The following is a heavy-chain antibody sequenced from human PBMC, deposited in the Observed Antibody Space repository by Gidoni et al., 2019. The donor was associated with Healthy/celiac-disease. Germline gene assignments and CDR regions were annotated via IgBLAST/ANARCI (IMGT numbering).Heavy chain of an antibody. D-gene: IGHD3-10*01. CDR1: GGSFSGYY. CDR2: INHSGST. CDR3: ARGWVRLPPLDI. Sequence: QVQLRQWGAGRLKPSKTLSLTCAIYGGSFSGYYWSWIRQPPGKGPEWIGEINHSGSTNYNPSLKSRFTISVYTSKNQFSLKLSSVTAADTAVYYCARGWVRLPPLDIWGQGTMVTVSS. V-gene: IGHV4-34*01. J-gene: IGHJ3*02.